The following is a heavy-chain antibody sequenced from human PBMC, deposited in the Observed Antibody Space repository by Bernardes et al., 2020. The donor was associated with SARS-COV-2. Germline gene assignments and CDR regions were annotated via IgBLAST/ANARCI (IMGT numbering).Heavy chain of an antibody. CDR3: ARDIDDFAYRWLDS. V-gene: IGHV4-61*10. Sequence: AESLSLTCIVSGASVSSFNSFWGWLLQPAGEGLEWVGHIHSNGGTYYNPSLKSRVTISLDTSSNHFSLRLISVTAADTALYYCARDIDDFAYRWLDSWGQGTLVTVSS. D-gene: IGHD2-15*01. CDR1: GASVSSFNSF. CDR2: IHSNGGT. J-gene: IGHJ5*01.